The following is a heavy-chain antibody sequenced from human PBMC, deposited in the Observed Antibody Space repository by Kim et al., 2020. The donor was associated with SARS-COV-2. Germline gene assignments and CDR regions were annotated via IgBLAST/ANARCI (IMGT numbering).Heavy chain of an antibody. Sequence: SETLSLTCAVYGGSFSGYYWSWIRQPPGKGLEWIGEINHSGSTNYNPSLKSRVTISVDTSKNQFSLKLSSVTAADTAVYYCARGFNYYDSSGYYGWGQGTLVTVSS. J-gene: IGHJ4*02. CDR2: INHSGST. V-gene: IGHV4-34*01. CDR1: GGSFSGYY. CDR3: ARGFNYYDSSGYYG. D-gene: IGHD3-22*01.